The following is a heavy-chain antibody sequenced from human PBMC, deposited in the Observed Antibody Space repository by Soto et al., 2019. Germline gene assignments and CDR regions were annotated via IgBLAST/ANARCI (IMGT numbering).Heavy chain of an antibody. D-gene: IGHD4-17*01. V-gene: IGHV3-30*18. J-gene: IGHJ2*01. Sequence: QVQLVESGGGVVQPGQSLRLACVGSGFTFSNYGMHWVRQAPGEGLEWVAVILYDEDNIYYADSVKGRFTISRDNSKDTLYLQMNSLRPEDTAVYFCAKSGTTVTTFWYFDLWGRGTLVTVSS. CDR3: AKSGTTVTTFWYFDL. CDR2: ILYDEDNI. CDR1: GFTFSNYG.